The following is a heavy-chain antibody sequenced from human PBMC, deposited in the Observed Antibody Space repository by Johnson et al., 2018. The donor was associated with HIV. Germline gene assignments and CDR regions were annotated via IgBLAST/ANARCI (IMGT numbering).Heavy chain of an antibody. D-gene: IGHD3-22*01. Sequence: VHLVESGGGLVQPGGSLRLSCAASGFTFSSYAMSWVRQAPGKGLEWVSYITSSGTTIYHVDSVKGRFTISRDNAKNSLYLQINSLRAEDTAVYYCARDRWATYYYDSSGHGGVFDIWGQGTVVTVSS. V-gene: IGHV3-48*04. CDR2: ITSSGTTI. CDR3: ARDRWATYYYDSSGHGGVFDI. J-gene: IGHJ3*02. CDR1: GFTFSSYA.